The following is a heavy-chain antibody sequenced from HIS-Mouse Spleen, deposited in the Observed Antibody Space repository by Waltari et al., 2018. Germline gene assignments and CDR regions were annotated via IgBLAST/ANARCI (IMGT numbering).Heavy chain of an antibody. Sequence: QVQLQQWGAGLLKPSETLSLTCAVYGGSFSGYYWSWISQPPGKGLEWIGEINHSGSTNYNPSLKSRVTISVDTSKNQFSLKLSSVTAADTAVYYCASRVQGQLVRWFDPWGQGTLVTVSS. CDR2: INHSGST. J-gene: IGHJ5*02. CDR1: GGSFSGYY. V-gene: IGHV4-34*01. D-gene: IGHD6-13*01. CDR3: ASRVQGQLVRWFDP.